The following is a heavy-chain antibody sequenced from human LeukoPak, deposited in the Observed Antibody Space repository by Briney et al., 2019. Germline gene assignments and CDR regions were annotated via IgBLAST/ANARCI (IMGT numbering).Heavy chain of an antibody. D-gene: IGHD3-10*01. Sequence: GGSLRLSCAASGLTFNSYAMSWVRQAPGKGLEWVSGISDSGGRTYYADSVKGRFIISRDNSKNTLYLQMNSLRAEDTAVYYCAKPRPGAYHEDGEFDYWGQGTLVTVSS. CDR1: GLTFNSYA. J-gene: IGHJ4*02. CDR3: AKPRPGAYHEDGEFDY. CDR2: ISDSGGRT. V-gene: IGHV3-23*01.